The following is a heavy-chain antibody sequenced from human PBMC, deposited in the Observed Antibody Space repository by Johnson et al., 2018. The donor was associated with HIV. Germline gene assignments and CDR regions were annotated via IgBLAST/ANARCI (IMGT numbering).Heavy chain of an antibody. V-gene: IGHV3-7*05. CDR2: IKQDGSEK. CDR3: AREIIAAADDI. D-gene: IGHD6-13*01. J-gene: IGHJ3*02. CDR1: GFTFSSYW. Sequence: VQLVESGGGVVQAGRSLRLSCAASGFTFSSYWMSWVRQAPGKGLEWVANIKQDGSEKYYVDSVKGRFTISRDNAKNSLYLQMNSLRAEDTALYYCAREIIAAADDIWGQGTMVTVSS.